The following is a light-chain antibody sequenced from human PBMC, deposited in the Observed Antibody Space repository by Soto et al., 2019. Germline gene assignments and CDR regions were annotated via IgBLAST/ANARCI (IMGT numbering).Light chain of an antibody. V-gene: IGKV1-39*01. J-gene: IGKJ4*01. Sequence: DIQMTQSPSSLSASVGDRVAITCRASQSISAYLNWYQQKPGKAPNLLIYTASTLQSGVPSRFSGSGSGTDFTLTISSLEPEDFAVYYCQQRSNWPRTFGGGTKVDIK. CDR1: QSISAY. CDR2: TAS. CDR3: QQRSNWPRT.